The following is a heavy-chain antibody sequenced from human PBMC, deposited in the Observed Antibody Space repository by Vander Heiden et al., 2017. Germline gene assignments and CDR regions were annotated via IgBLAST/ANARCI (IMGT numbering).Heavy chain of an antibody. D-gene: IGHD3-22*01. V-gene: IGHV3-21*01. Sequence: EVQLVESGGGLVKPGGSLRLSCAASGFTFSSYSMNWVRQAPGKGLEWVSSISSSSSYIYYADSVKGRFTISRDNAKNSLYLQMNSLRAEDTAVYYCARAYDSSGLVFAGAFDIWGQGTMVTVSS. CDR3: ARAYDSSGLVFAGAFDI. CDR1: GFTFSSYS. J-gene: IGHJ3*02. CDR2: ISSSSSYI.